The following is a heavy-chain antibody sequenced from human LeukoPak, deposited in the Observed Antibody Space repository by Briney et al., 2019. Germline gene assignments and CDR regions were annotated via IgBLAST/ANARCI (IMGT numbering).Heavy chain of an antibody. CDR3: ARLLGYHFDY. CDR2: IYYSGST. CDR1: GGSISSYY. J-gene: IGHJ4*02. D-gene: IGHD5-18*01. V-gene: IGHV4-59*08. Sequence: SETLSITCSVSGGSISSYYWSWIRQSPGKGLEWIGYIYYSGSTNYNPSLKSRVTISVDTPKNQFSLKLSSVTAADTAVYYCARLLGYHFDYWGQGTLVTVSS.